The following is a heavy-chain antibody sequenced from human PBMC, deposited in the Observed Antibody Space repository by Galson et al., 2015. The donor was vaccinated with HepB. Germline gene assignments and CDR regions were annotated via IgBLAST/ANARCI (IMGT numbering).Heavy chain of an antibody. CDR3: ARGGRRDGYSYLDY. CDR1: GGSISSYY. CDR2: IYYSGST. V-gene: IGHV4-59*01. D-gene: IGHD5-24*01. J-gene: IGHJ4*02. Sequence: LSLTCTVSGGSISSYYWSWIRQPPGKGLEWIGYIYYSGSTNYNPSLKSRVTISVDTSKNQFSLKLSSVTAADTAVYYCARGGRRDGYSYLDYWGQGTLVTVSS.